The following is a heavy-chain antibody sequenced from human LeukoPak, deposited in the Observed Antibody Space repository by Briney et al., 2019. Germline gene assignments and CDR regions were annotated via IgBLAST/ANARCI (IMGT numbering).Heavy chain of an antibody. CDR3: ARLMGRWFDP. Sequence: SETLSLTCTVSGDSISIGDYYWSWIRQPPGKGLEWIGEINHSGSTNYNPSLKSRVTISVDTSKNQFSLKLSSVTAADTAVYYCARLMGRWFDPWGQGTLVTVSS. J-gene: IGHJ5*02. V-gene: IGHV4-34*01. CDR2: INHSGST. D-gene: IGHD1-26*01. CDR1: GDSISIGDYY.